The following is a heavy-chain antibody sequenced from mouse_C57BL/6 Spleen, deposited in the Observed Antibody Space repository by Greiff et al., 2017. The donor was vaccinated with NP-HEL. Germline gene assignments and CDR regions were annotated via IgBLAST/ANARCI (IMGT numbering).Heavy chain of an antibody. V-gene: IGHV1-15*01. D-gene: IGHD1-1*01. CDR3: TRSDYGSLANWEDWFAY. J-gene: IGHJ3*01. Sequence: LVESGAELVRPGASVTLSCKASGYTFTDYEMHWVKQTPVHGLEWIGAIDPETGGTAYNQKFKGKAILTADKSSSTAYMELRSLTSEDSAVYYCTRSDYGSLANWEDWFAYWGQGTLVTVSA. CDR2: IDPETGGT. CDR1: GYTFTDYE.